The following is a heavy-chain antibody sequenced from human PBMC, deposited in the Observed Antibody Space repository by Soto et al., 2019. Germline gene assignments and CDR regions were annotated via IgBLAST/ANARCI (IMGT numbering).Heavy chain of an antibody. J-gene: IGHJ6*02. CDR3: ARHEGVQDYYCGMDV. CDR1: GYRFTNYW. CDR2: IYPGDSDT. Sequence: GESLKISCKGSGYRFTNYWIGWVRQMPGKGLEWMGIIYPGDSDTRYSPSFQGQVTISADKSINTAYLQWSSLKASDTAMYYCARHEGVQDYYCGMDVWGQGTTVTVSS. V-gene: IGHV5-51*01. D-gene: IGHD1-1*01.